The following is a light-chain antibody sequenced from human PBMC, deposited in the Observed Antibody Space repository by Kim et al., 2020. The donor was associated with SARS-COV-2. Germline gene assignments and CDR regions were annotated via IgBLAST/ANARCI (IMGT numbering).Light chain of an antibody. J-gene: IGLJ3*02. CDR3: QSYDSSNLWV. Sequence: KTVTISCTRSSGSIARNYVQWYQQRPGSAPTTVIYEDNQSPSGVPDRFSGSIDSSSNSASLTISGLKTEDEADYYCQSYDSSNLWVFGGGTQLTVL. V-gene: IGLV6-57*03. CDR2: EDN. CDR1: SGSIARNY.